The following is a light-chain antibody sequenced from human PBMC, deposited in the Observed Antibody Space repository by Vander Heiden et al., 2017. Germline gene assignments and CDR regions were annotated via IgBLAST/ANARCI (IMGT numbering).Light chain of an antibody. CDR1: QSVSSY. V-gene: IGKV3-11*01. CDR2: DAS. CDR3: QQRSNWPPIT. J-gene: IGKJ5*01. Sequence: RASQSVSSYLAWYQQKPGQAPRLLIYDASNRATGIPARFSGSGYGTDFTLTISSREPEDFAVYYCQQRSNWPPITFGQGTRMEIK.